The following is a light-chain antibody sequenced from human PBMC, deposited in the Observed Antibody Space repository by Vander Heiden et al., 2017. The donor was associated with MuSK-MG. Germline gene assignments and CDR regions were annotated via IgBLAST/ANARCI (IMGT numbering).Light chain of an antibody. CDR1: SNDIGLYNY. CDR2: EGT. J-gene: IGLJ3*02. CDR3: TSFSASNTLV. Sequence: QSALTQPASVSGSPGQSITLSCTGTSNDIGLYNYVSWYQQHPDKAPKLMIFEGTKRPSGVSGRFSGSKSGNTASLTISGLQAEDEAAYYCTSFSASNTLVFGGGTRLTVL. V-gene: IGLV2-14*03.